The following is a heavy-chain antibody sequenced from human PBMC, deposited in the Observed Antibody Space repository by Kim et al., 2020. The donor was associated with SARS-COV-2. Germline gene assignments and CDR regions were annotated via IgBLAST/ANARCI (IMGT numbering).Heavy chain of an antibody. V-gene: IGHV3-30*18. CDR3: VKGNNHYYYGMAV. CDR2: ISNDGNDGTIR. CDR1: GFTFNA. Sequence: GGSLRLSCTVSGFTFNAMHWVRQAPGKGLEWVAVISNDGNDGTIRHYADSVKGRFTISRDNSRTTLYLQMNSLRAEDTAVYYCVKGNNHYYYGMAVWGQGTTISVS. J-gene: IGHJ6*02.